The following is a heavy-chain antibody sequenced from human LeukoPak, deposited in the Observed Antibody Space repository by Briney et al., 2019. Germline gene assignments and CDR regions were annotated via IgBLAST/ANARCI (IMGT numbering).Heavy chain of an antibody. CDR2: ISQSGSQ. V-gene: IGHV4-34*01. Sequence: SETLSLTCDVYGGSFSGYFWTWFRQPPGKGLEWIGEISQSGSQIYKPSLKSRVTISVDTSKNQFSLKLTSMTAADTAVYYCAVSTVKVTTRTLDHWSQGTLVTVSS. D-gene: IGHD4-17*01. CDR3: AVSTVKVTTRTLDH. J-gene: IGHJ4*02. CDR1: GGSFSGYF.